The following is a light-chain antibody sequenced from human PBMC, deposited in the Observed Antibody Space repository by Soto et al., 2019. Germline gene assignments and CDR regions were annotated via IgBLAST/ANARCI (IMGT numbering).Light chain of an antibody. V-gene: IGKV1-39*01. CDR3: QQFNSYPWT. CDR2: AAS. CDR1: QSISSY. J-gene: IGKJ1*01. Sequence: ILLTQSPSSLSASVGDRVTITCRASQSISSYLNWYQQKPGKAPKLLIYAASSLQSGVPSRFSGSGSGADFTLTFSSLQPEDLATYYCQQFNSYPWTFGQGTKVDIK.